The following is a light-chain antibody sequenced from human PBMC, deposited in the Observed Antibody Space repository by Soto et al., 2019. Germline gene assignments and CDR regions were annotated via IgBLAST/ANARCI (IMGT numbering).Light chain of an antibody. Sequence: DIHMTQCPSSLSAYIGDRVTITPRARLPSGNYLDWYQQQPGKIPNLLIYAASTLQAGVPSRFSGSGSGTDFTLTISSLQPEDVAAYYCQKYNSSPLTLGGGTKVDIK. CDR3: QKYNSSPLT. CDR2: AAS. J-gene: IGKJ4*01. V-gene: IGKV1-27*01. CDR1: LPSGNY.